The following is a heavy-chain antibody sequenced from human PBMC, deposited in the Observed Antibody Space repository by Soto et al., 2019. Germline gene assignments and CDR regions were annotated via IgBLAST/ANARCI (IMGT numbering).Heavy chain of an antibody. V-gene: IGHV4-61*01. Sequence: SETLSLTCGVSGGSVSRGSYYWSWIRQPPGKGLEWIGDIYYSGSTKYNPSLKSRVTISVDTSKNQFSLKLSSVTAADRAVYYCARCPHLEPPFDYSGQGTLVPVSS. CDR2: IYYSGST. D-gene: IGHD1-1*01. CDR3: ARCPHLEPPFDY. J-gene: IGHJ4*02. CDR1: GGSVSRGSYY.